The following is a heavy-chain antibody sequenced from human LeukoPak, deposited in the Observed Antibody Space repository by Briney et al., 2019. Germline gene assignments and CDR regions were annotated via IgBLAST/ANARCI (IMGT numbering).Heavy chain of an antibody. D-gene: IGHD6-19*01. CDR3: ARHPGYSSGLY. Sequence: SETLSLTCSVSGGSFSSSNYYWGWIRQPPGKGLEWIGSIYYSGSTYYNPSLKSRVSISLDTSKNQFAMKLSSVTAADTAVYYGARHPGYSSGLYWGQGTLVTVSS. CDR1: GGSFSSSNYY. J-gene: IGHJ4*02. CDR2: IYYSGST. V-gene: IGHV4-39*01.